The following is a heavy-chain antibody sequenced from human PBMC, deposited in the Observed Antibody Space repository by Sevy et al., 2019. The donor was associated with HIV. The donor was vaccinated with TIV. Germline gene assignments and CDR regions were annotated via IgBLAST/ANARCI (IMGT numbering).Heavy chain of an antibody. CDR3: ARSDFWSGYYPIYYFDY. D-gene: IGHD3-3*01. CDR2: INPNSGGT. CDR1: GYTFTGYY. J-gene: IGHJ4*02. V-gene: IGHV1-2*06. Sequence: ASVKVSCKASGYTFTGYYMHWVRQAPGQALEWMGRINPNSGGTNYAQKFQGRVTMTRDTSISTAYMELSRLRSDDTAVYYCARSDFWSGYYPIYYFDYWGQGTLVTVSS.